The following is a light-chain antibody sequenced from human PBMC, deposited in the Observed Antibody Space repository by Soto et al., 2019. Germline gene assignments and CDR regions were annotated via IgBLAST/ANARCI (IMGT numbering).Light chain of an antibody. CDR3: QQYATTPFI. J-gene: IGKJ3*01. CDR2: GAS. V-gene: IGKV3-20*01. Sequence: EIVLTQSPGTLSLSLGERATVSCRASQSVGSNYLAWYQRKPGQAPRLLIYGASSRATGIPDRFSGSGSGTDFTLTISRLEPEDFSVYYCQQYATTPFIFGPGTKVDIK. CDR1: QSVGSNY.